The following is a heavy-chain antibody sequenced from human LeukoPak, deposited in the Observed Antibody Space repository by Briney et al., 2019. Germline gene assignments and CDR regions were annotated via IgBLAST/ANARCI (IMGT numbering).Heavy chain of an antibody. CDR1: GFTFSSYE. CDR3: AKASSSWYSDFDY. V-gene: IGHV3-23*01. Sequence: GGSLRLSCAASGFTFSSYEMNWARQATGKGLEWVSAISASGGTTYNSDSVKGRFTISRDSAKNTLYLQINSLRAEDSAVYYCAKASSSWYSDFDYWGRGTLVTVSS. D-gene: IGHD6-13*01. J-gene: IGHJ4*02. CDR2: ISASGGTT.